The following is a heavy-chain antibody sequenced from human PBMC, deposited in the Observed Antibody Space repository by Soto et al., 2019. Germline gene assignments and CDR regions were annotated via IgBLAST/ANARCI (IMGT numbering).Heavy chain of an antibody. D-gene: IGHD6-13*01. J-gene: IGHJ4*02. CDR1: GFTVSSNY. CDR3: AKAKLAGVAAAGTTWAFDY. Sequence: HPGGSLRLSCAASGFTVSSNYMSWVRQAPGKGLEWVSVIYSGGSTYYADSVKGRFTISRDNSKNTLYLQMNSLRAEDTAVYYCAKAKLAGVAAAGTTWAFDYWGQGTLVTVSS. CDR2: IYSGGST. V-gene: IGHV3-53*01.